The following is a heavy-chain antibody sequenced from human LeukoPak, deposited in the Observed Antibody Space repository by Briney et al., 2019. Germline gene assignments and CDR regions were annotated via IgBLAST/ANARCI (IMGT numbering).Heavy chain of an antibody. Sequence: SVKVSCKASGGTFSSYAISWVRQAPGQGLEWMGRIIPIFGTANYAQKFQGRVTITTDESTSTAYMELSSLRSEDTAVYYCANSPTIFGVVIMPQWYFDYWGQGTLVTVSS. V-gene: IGHV1-69*05. D-gene: IGHD3-3*01. CDR3: ANSPTIFGVVIMPQWYFDY. J-gene: IGHJ4*02. CDR2: IIPIFGTA. CDR1: GGTFSSYA.